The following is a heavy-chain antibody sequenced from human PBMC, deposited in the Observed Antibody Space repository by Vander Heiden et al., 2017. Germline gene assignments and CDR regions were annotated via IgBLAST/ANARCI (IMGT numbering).Heavy chain of an antibody. CDR3: ARDSAAAATYDAFDV. D-gene: IGHD6-13*01. CDR1: GFTFSRYG. J-gene: IGHJ3*01. Sequence: QVQLVESGGGVVQPGRSLRLSCAASGFTFSRYGMHWVRQAPGNGRYWVAVIWHDGINQYYADSVKGRFTISRDNSKSTLFLQMNSLRDEDAAVYYCARDSAAAATYDAFDVWGQGTLVTVSS. V-gene: IGHV3-33*01. CDR2: IWHDGINQ.